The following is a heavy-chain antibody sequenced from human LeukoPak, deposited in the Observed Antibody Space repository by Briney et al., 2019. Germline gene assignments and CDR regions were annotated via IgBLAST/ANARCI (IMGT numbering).Heavy chain of an antibody. Sequence: PSETLSLTCTVSGGSISSGSYYWRWIRQPAGKGLEWIGRIYTSGSTNYNPSLKSRVTISVDTSKNQFSLKLSSVTAADTAVYYCARVGSFGGRDYWGQGTLVTVSS. CDR3: ARVGSFGGRDY. D-gene: IGHD3-16*01. CDR2: IYTSGST. V-gene: IGHV4-61*02. CDR1: GGSISSGSYY. J-gene: IGHJ4*02.